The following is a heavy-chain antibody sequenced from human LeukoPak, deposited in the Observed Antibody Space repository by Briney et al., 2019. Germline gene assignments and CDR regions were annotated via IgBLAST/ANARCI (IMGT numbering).Heavy chain of an antibody. V-gene: IGHV3-48*03. D-gene: IGHD6-19*01. Sequence: GGSLRLSCAASGFTFSSYEMNWVRQAPGKGLEWVSYISSSGSTIYYADSVKGRFTISRDNAKNSLYLQMNSLRAEDTAVYYCARDPMWAGPNYFDYWGQGTLVTVSS. CDR1: GFTFSSYE. CDR2: ISSSGSTI. J-gene: IGHJ4*02. CDR3: ARDPMWAGPNYFDY.